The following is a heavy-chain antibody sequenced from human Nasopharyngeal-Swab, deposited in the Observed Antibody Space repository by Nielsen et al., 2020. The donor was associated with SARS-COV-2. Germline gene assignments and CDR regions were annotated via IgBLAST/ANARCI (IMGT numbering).Heavy chain of an antibody. CDR1: GGTFSSYA. D-gene: IGHD2-2*01. V-gene: IGHV1-69*04. CDR2: IIPILGIA. CDR3: ARVIVVVPAAHDDYYYYYGMDV. Sequence: SVKVSCKASGGTFSSYAISWVRQAPGQGLEWMGRIIPILGIANYAQKFQGRVTITADKSTSTAYMELSSLRPGDTAVYYCARVIVVVPAAHDDYYYYYGMDVWGQGTTVTVSS. J-gene: IGHJ6*02.